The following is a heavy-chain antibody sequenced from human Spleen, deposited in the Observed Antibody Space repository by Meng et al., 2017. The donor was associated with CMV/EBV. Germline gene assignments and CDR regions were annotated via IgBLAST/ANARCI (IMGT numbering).Heavy chain of an antibody. V-gene: IGHV3-23*01. Sequence: ESLKISCEASGFTFKNNAMTWVRQAPGKGLEWVSVTGGSGLTTRYADSVKGRFTISRDNSKNTVYLEMNSLKVEDTGVYYCAKSPRFCYGGDCYGTDLLLDYWGQGTLVTVSS. J-gene: IGHJ4*02. CDR2: TGGSGLTT. CDR3: AKSPRFCYGGDCYGTDLLLDY. CDR1: GFTFKNNA. D-gene: IGHD3-3*01.